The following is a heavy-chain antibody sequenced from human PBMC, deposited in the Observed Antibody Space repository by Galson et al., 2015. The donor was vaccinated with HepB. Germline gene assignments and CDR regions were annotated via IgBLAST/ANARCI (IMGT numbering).Heavy chain of an antibody. V-gene: IGHV1-18*01. CDR2: ISAYNGNT. CDR3: ARGIAAAGKGPRPGYYYYYMDV. D-gene: IGHD6-13*01. J-gene: IGHJ6*03. CDR1: GYTFISYG. Sequence: SVKVSCKASGYTFISYGISWVRQAPGQGLEWMGWISAYNGNTNYAQKLQGRVTMTTDTSTSTAYMELRSLRSDDTAVYYCARGIAAAGKGPRPGYYYYYMDVWGKGTTVTVSS.